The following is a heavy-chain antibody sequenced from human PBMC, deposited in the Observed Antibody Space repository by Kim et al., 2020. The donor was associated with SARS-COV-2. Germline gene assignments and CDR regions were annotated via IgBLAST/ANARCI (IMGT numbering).Heavy chain of an antibody. J-gene: IGHJ4*02. CDR1: GGSFSGYY. CDR2: INHSGST. D-gene: IGHD3-22*01. Sequence: SETLSLTCAVYGGSFSGYYWSWIRQPPGKGLEWIGEINHSGSTNYNPSLKSRVTISVDTSKNQFSLKLSSVPAADTAVYYCARGGNYYDSSGYVGWGQGTLVNVSS. V-gene: IGHV4-34*01. CDR3: ARGGNYYDSSGYVG.